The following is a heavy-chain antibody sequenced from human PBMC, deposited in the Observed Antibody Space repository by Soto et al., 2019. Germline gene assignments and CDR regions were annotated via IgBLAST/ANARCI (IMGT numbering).Heavy chain of an antibody. CDR3: ARAWTAAAGWANWFGL. D-gene: IGHD6-13*01. CDR2: IHYSGTT. V-gene: IGHV4-31*03. CDR1: GGSISGGGYY. Sequence: PSETLSLTCIVSGGSISGGGYYWSWIRQHPGKGLEWIGYIHYSGTTYYNPSLKSRLTISVDTSKTQFSLKLSSVTAADTAVYYCARAWTAAAGWANWFGLWGQGTLVTVSS. J-gene: IGHJ5*02.